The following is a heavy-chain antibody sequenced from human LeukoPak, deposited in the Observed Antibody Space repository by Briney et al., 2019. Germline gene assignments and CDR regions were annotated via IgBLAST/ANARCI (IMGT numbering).Heavy chain of an antibody. CDR1: GFTFSSYW. V-gene: IGHV3-7*01. CDR2: IKQDGSEK. D-gene: IGHD3-22*01. Sequence: GGSLRLSCAASGFTFSSYWMSWVRQAPGKGLEWVANIKQDGSEKYYVDSVKGRFTISRDNAKNSLYLQMNSLRAEDTAVYYCARDSRGYYDSSGYFRGDRGVKFDYWGQGTLVTVSS. CDR3: ARDSRGYYDSSGYFRGDRGVKFDY. J-gene: IGHJ4*02.